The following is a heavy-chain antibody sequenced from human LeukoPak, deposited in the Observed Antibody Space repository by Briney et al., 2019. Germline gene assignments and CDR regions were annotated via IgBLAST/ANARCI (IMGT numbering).Heavy chain of an antibody. Sequence: PGGSLRLSCAASGFTFSSYGMHWVRQAPGKGLEWVAFIRYDGSNKYYADSVKGRFTISRDNSKNTLYLQMNSLRAEDTAVYYCARIWSIFGVSPPGYWGQGTLVTVSS. J-gene: IGHJ4*02. V-gene: IGHV3-30*02. D-gene: IGHD3-3*01. CDR2: IRYDGSNK. CDR3: ARIWSIFGVSPPGY. CDR1: GFTFSSYG.